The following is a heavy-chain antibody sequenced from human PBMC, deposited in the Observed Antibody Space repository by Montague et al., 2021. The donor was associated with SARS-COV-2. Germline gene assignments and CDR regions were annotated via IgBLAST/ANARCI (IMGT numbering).Heavy chain of an antibody. V-gene: IGHV4-59*01. CDR3: ARAQPRTIEF. CDR2: VCLKRNI. D-gene: IGHD1-14*01. J-gene: IGHJ4*02. CDR1: GGWYSSED. Sequence: SETLSLTCTRSGGWYSSEDWKRIRQTPNKEKESNGNVCLKRNINRNPSLKSRVSMSVDTSKNQFFLVLNSVTPADTAVYYCARAQPRTIEFWGQGPLVTVPS.